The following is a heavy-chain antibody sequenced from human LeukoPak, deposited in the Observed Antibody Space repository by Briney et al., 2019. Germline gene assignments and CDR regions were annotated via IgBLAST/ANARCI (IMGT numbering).Heavy chain of an antibody. V-gene: IGHV1-18*01. D-gene: IGHD3-9*01. CDR3: ARDLRLRYFDWLLFSADGGDY. CDR1: GYTFTSYG. J-gene: IGHJ4*02. CDR2: ISAYNGNT. Sequence: APVKVSCKASGYTFTSYGISWMRQAPGQGLEWMGWISAYNGNTNYAQKLQGRVTMTTDTSTSTAYMELRSLRSDDTAVYYCARDLRLRYFDWLLFSADGGDYWGQGTLVTVSS.